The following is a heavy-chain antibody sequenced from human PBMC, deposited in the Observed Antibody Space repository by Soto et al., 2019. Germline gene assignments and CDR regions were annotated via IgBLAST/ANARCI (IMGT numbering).Heavy chain of an antibody. CDR2: INHSGST. V-gene: IGHV4-34*01. CDR3: ARDRIAAASGIDY. J-gene: IGHJ4*02. CDR1: GGSFSGYY. Sequence: PSETLSLTCAVYGGSFSGYYWSWIRQPPGKGLEWIGEINHSGSTNYNPSLKSRVTISVDTSKNQFSLKLSPVTAADTAVYYCARDRIAAASGIDYWGQGTLVTVSS. D-gene: IGHD6-13*01.